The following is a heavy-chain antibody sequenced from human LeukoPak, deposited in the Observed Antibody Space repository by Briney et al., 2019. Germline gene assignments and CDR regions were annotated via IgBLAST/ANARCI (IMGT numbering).Heavy chain of an antibody. J-gene: IGHJ4*02. CDR2: ISSSSSYI. CDR3: AKLLGSWYYFDY. V-gene: IGHV3-21*04. CDR1: GLTFSSYN. Sequence: GGSLRLSCAASGLTFSSYNMNWVRQAPGKGLEWVSSISSSSSYIFYADSMKGRFTISRDNAKNSLSLQMNSLRAEDAAVYYCAKLLGSWYYFDYWGQGTLVTVSS. D-gene: IGHD6-13*01.